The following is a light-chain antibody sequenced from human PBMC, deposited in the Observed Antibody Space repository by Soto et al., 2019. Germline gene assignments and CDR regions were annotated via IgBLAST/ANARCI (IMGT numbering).Light chain of an antibody. Sequence: EIVLTQSPGTLSLSPGERATLSCRATQTVFSNYIGWYQQKPGQAPRLLIYGASSRATGIPDRFSGSGSGTDFTLTISRLEPEDFAVYFCQQYGGSPLLSFGGGTKVDIK. J-gene: IGKJ4*01. CDR1: QTVFSNY. V-gene: IGKV3-20*01. CDR2: GAS. CDR3: QQYGGSPLLS.